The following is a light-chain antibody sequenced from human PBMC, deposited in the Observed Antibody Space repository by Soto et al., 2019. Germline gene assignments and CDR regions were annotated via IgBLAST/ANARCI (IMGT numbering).Light chain of an antibody. CDR2: GAS. Sequence: EIVLTQSPGTLSLSPGERATLSCRASQSVSINSLAWYQQKPGQAPRLLIYGASRRATGIPDRFSGSGSGTDFTLTITRLEPEDCAVYYCQQYGSSPPLTFGGGTRGEIK. CDR3: QQYGSSPPLT. CDR1: QSVSINS. J-gene: IGKJ4*01. V-gene: IGKV3-20*01.